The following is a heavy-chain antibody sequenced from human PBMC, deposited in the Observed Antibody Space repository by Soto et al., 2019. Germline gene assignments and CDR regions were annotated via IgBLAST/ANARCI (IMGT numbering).Heavy chain of an antibody. Sequence: GGSLRLSCAASGFTFSSYGMHWVRQAPGKGLEWVAVIWYDGSNKYYADSVKGRFTISRDNSKNTLYLQMNSLRAEDTAVYYCARDSRRVRYFDFDYWGQGTLVTVSS. D-gene: IGHD3-9*01. CDR3: ARDSRRVRYFDFDY. CDR2: IWYDGSNK. J-gene: IGHJ4*02. CDR1: GFTFSSYG. V-gene: IGHV3-33*01.